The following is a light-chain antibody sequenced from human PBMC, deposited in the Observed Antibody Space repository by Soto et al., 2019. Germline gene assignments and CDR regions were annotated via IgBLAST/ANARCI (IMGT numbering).Light chain of an antibody. CDR2: GAS. V-gene: IGKV3-20*01. CDR1: QSVSSY. Sequence: EIVLTQSPATLSLSPGERATLSCRASQSVSSYLAWYQQKPGQAPRLLIYGASSRATGIPDRFSGSGSGTDFTLTISRLEPEDFAVYYCQQYGSSRTFGQGTTGDIK. J-gene: IGKJ1*01. CDR3: QQYGSSRT.